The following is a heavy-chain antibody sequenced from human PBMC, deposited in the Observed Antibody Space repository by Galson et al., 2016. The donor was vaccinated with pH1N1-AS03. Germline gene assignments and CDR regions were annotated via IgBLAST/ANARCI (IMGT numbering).Heavy chain of an antibody. CDR2: VSYDTARQ. D-gene: IGHD6-13*01. V-gene: IGHV3-30-3*01. J-gene: IGHJ1*01. CDR1: GFIFSDYA. CDR3: VKETGFSGTWYPFHQ. Sequence: SLRLSCAASGFIFSDYAMHWVRQAPGKGLEWVAFVSYDTARQQYADSVKGRFTISKDRPRNTLYLEMNNLRVEDTAVYYCVKETGFSGTWYPFHQWGQGTLVRVSA.